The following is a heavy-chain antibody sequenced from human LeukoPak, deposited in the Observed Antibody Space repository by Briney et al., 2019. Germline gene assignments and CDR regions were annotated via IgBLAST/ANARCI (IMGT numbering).Heavy chain of an antibody. Sequence: SETLSLTCTVSGGSISSYYWSWIRQPPGKGLEWIGYIYYSGSTNYNPSLKSRVTISVDTSKNQFSLKLSSVTAADTAVYYCARGSSGYYYFDYWGQGTLVTASS. CDR2: IYYSGST. D-gene: IGHD3-22*01. V-gene: IGHV4-59*08. J-gene: IGHJ4*02. CDR1: GGSISSYY. CDR3: ARGSSGYYYFDY.